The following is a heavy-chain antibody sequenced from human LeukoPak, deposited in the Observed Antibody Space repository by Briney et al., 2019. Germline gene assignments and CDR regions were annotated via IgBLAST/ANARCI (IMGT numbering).Heavy chain of an antibody. D-gene: IGHD2-2*01. CDR1: GFTFSTHA. V-gene: IGHV3-30*04. CDR3: ARVSVSSWDMDV. CDR2: TSYDGRLK. J-gene: IGHJ6*02. Sequence: GGSLRLSCAVSGFTFSTHAMHWVRQAPGKGLEWVTVTSYDGRLKYYADSVKGRFTISIDSSKNTLFLQMTSLRPEDTAVYFCARVSVSSWDMDVWGQGTTVTVSS.